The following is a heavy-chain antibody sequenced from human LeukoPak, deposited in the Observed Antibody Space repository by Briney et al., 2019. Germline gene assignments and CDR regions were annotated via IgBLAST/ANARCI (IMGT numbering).Heavy chain of an antibody. J-gene: IGHJ4*02. CDR2: ISGSGGST. Sequence: GGSLRLSCAASGFTFDDYGMSWVRQAPGKGLEWVSAISGSGGSTYYADSVKGRFTISRDNSKSTLYLQMNSLRAEDTAVYCCAKDPTIVAAETFDYWGQGTLVTVSS. CDR1: GFTFDDYG. V-gene: IGHV3-23*01. CDR3: AKDPTIVAAETFDY. D-gene: IGHD3-3*01.